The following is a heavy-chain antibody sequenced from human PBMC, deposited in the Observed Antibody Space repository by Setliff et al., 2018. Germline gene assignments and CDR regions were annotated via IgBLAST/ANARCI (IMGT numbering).Heavy chain of an antibody. D-gene: IGHD6-19*01. CDR2: ISSSGSTI. CDR3: ARGSVAGINDAFDI. J-gene: IGHJ3*02. Sequence: PGGSLRLSCAASGFTFSSYEMNWVRQAPGKGLEWVSYISSSGSTIYYADSVKGRFTISRDNAKNSLYLQMNSLRAEDTAVYYCARGSVAGINDAFDIWGQGTMVTVSS. CDR1: GFTFSSYE. V-gene: IGHV3-48*03.